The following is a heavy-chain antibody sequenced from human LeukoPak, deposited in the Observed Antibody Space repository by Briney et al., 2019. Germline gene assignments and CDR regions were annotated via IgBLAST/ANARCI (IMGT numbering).Heavy chain of an antibody. V-gene: IGHV3-23*01. D-gene: IGHD2-15*01. J-gene: IGHJ4*02. CDR1: GFTFSSYA. CDR2: ISGSGGST. Sequence: PGGSLRLSCAASGFTFSSYAMSWVRQAPGKGLEWVSAISGSGGSTYYADSVKGRFTISRDNSKNTLYLQMNSLRAEDTAVYYCATDQNCSGGSCYSGWDYWGQGTLVTVSS. CDR3: ATDQNCSGGSCYSGWDY.